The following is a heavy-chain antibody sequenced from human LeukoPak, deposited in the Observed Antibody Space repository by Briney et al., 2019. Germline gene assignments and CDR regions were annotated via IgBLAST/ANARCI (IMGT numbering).Heavy chain of an antibody. Sequence: PGGSLRLSCAASGFTFSSRWMHWVRQAPGKGLVWVSHVNSDESSTNYADSVKGRFTISRDNTKNTLYLQMNSLRAEDTAVYYCARVYCGGDCFDYWGQGTLVTVSS. CDR2: VNSDESST. CDR3: ARVYCGGDCFDY. CDR1: GFTFSSRW. D-gene: IGHD2-21*01. J-gene: IGHJ4*02. V-gene: IGHV3-74*01.